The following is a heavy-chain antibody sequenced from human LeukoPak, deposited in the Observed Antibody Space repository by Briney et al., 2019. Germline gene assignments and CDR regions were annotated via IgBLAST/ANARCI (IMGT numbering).Heavy chain of an antibody. CDR2: INPNSGGT. CDR3: ARDTSLWSGYYIDY. V-gene: IGHV1-2*02. J-gene: IGHJ4*02. Sequence: ASVKVSCKASGYTFTGYYMHWVRQAPGQGLEGMGCINPNSGGTNYAQNFQGRVTMTRDTSISTAYMELSRLRSDDTAVYYCARDTSLWSGYYIDYWGQGTLVTVSS. CDR1: GYTFTGYY. D-gene: IGHD3-3*01.